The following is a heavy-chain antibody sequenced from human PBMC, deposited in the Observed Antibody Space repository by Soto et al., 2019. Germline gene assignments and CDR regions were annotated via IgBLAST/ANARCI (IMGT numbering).Heavy chain of an antibody. J-gene: IGHJ4*02. Sequence: QVQLVESGGGVVQPGRSLRLYCAASGFTFRTYTMHWVRQAPGKGLEWVAVISDDGIAKHYADYVKGRFAISRDNSKNTLYQQMSGLRGDDTAVYYCAGPRPGRSNHHTTSSFDYWGQGTLVTVSS. D-gene: IGHD3-10*01. V-gene: IGHV3-30*09. CDR1: GFTFRTYT. CDR3: AGPRPGRSNHHTTSSFDY. CDR2: ISDDGIAK.